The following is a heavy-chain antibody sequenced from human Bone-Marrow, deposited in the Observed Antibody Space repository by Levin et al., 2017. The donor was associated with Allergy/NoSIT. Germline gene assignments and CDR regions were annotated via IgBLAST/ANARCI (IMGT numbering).Heavy chain of an antibody. CDR1: GYSFTSYW. CDR2: IYPGDSDT. CDR3: ARFAAGQPRYFDL. D-gene: IGHD5-18*01. Sequence: GASVKVSCKGSGYSFTSYWIGWVRQMPGKGLEWMGIIYPGDSDTRYSPSFQGQVTISADKSISTAYLQWSSLKASDTAMYYCARFAAGQPRYFDLWGRGTLVTVSS. J-gene: IGHJ2*01. V-gene: IGHV5-51*01.